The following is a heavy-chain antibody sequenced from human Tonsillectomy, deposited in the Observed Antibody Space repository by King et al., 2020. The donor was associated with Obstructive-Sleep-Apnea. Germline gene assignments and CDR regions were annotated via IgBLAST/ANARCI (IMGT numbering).Heavy chain of an antibody. V-gene: IGHV4-30-4*01. J-gene: IGHJ4*02. CDR3: ARKGKWLQSLPFDY. Sequence: VQLQESGPGLVKPSQTLSLTCTVSGGSISSGDYYWNWIRQPPGKGLEWIGYIYYSGSTYYNPSLKSRVTILLDTSKNQFSLKVNSMTDADTAVYYCARKGKWLQSLPFDYWGQGTLVTVSA. CDR2: IYYSGST. CDR1: GGSISSGDYY. D-gene: IGHD5-24*01.